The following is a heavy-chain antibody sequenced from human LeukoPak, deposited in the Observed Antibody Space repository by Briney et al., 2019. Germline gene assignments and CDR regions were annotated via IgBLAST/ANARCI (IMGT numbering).Heavy chain of an antibody. CDR1: GYSISRGYY. J-gene: IGHJ4*02. Sequence: PSETLSLTCVVSGYSISRGYYWAWIRQPPGKGQEWIGTIYHIGSNYYTPSLGSRVTISVDTSKNEFSLNLKSLTAADTAVYYCARAGWIITSGIDYWGQGALVTVSS. CDR3: ARAGWIITSGIDY. D-gene: IGHD3-10*01. V-gene: IGHV4-38-2*01. CDR2: IYHIGSN.